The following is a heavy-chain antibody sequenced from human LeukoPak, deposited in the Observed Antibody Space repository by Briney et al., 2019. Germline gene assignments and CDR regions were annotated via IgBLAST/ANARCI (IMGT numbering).Heavy chain of an antibody. V-gene: IGHV1-2*02. Sequence: GASVKVSCKASGYTFTGYYIHWVRQAPGQGLELLGWINPNSGDTNYSQNFQGSVTMTRDTSVNTAYMELSSLRSDDTAVYYCARIKWAAANDWGQGTLVTVSS. CDR2: INPNSGDT. CDR3: ARIKWAAAND. J-gene: IGHJ4*02. D-gene: IGHD6-13*01. CDR1: GYTFTGYY.